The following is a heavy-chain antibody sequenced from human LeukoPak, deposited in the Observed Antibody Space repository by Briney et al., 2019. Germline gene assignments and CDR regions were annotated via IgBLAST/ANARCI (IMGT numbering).Heavy chain of an antibody. V-gene: IGHV4-59*01. Sequence: SETLSLTCTVSGGSISSYYWSWLRQPPGKGLEWIGYIYYSGSTNYNPSLKSRVTISVVTSKNQFSLKLSSVTAADPAVYYCARDNRRLRQFDYWGGGTLVSVSS. CDR2: IYYSGST. J-gene: IGHJ4*02. CDR1: GGSISSYY. CDR3: ARDNRRLRQFDY. D-gene: IGHD4-17*01.